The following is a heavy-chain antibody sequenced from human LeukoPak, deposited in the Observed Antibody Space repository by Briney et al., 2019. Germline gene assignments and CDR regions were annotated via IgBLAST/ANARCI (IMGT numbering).Heavy chain of an antibody. CDR1: GFTFSSYG. Sequence: GGSLRLSCAASGFTFSSYGMHWVRQAPGKGLEWVAYIQYDRTNEQYAHSVKGRFRISRDNSNNILYLQMNSLRTGDTAVYYCAKDRCSNGIGCYYYYMEVWGKGTTVTISS. V-gene: IGHV3-30*02. D-gene: IGHD2-8*01. CDR2: IQYDRTNE. CDR3: AKDRCSNGIGCYYYYMEV. J-gene: IGHJ6*03.